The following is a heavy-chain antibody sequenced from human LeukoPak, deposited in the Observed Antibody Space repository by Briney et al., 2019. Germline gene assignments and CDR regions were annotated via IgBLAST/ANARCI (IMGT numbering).Heavy chain of an antibody. CDR3: ARGREGFGAFDI. V-gene: IGHV3-23*01. CDR2: ISHDGGTT. D-gene: IGHD3-16*01. CDR1: GFAFNIYA. J-gene: IGHJ3*02. Sequence: PGGSLRLSCAASGFAFNIYAMTWVRQPPGKGLECVSSISHDGGTTYYADSVKGRFIISRDNSKNTVYLQMSSLRADDTAVYYCARGREGFGAFDIWGQGTMVTVSS.